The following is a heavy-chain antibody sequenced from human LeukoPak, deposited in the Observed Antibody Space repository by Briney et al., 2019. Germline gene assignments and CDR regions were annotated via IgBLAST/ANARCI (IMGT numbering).Heavy chain of an antibody. CDR1: GFTFSSYA. V-gene: IGHV3-30-3*01. CDR3: ARGRPHGNDY. CDR2: ISYDGNNK. D-gene: IGHD4-23*01. J-gene: IGHJ4*02. Sequence: GGSLRLSCAASGFTFSSYAMHWVRQAPGKGLEWVAVISYDGNNKYYADSVKGRFSISRDNAKNTLYLQMNSLRVEDTAVYYCARGRPHGNDYWGQGTLVTVSS.